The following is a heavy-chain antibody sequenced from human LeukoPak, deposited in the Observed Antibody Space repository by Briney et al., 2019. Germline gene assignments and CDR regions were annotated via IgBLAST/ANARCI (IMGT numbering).Heavy chain of an antibody. D-gene: IGHD6-19*01. V-gene: IGHV4-34*01. Sequence: SSETLSLTCAVYGGSFSGYYWSWIPQPQGKGLEWIGEINHSGSTNYNPSLKSRVTISVDTSKNQFSLNLSSVTAADTAVYYCARAKVAGPFAYWGQGTLVTVSS. CDR1: GGSFSGYY. CDR2: INHSGST. CDR3: ARAKVAGPFAY. J-gene: IGHJ4*02.